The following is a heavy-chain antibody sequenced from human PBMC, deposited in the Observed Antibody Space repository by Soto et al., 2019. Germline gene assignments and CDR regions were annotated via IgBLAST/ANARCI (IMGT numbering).Heavy chain of an antibody. J-gene: IGHJ6*02. CDR2: IGTAGDT. V-gene: IGHV3-13*04. Sequence: GGSLRLSCAASGCTFSSYDMHWVRQATGKGLEWVSAIGTAGDTYYPGSVKGRFTISRENAKNSLYLQMNSLRAGDTAVYYCERELRSGDYYYYYGMDVWGQGTTVTVSS. CDR1: GCTFSSYD. D-gene: IGHD2-15*01. CDR3: ERELRSGDYYYYYGMDV.